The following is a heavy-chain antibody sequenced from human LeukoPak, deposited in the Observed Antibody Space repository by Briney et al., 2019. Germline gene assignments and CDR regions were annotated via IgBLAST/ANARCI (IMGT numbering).Heavy chain of an antibody. D-gene: IGHD3-22*01. V-gene: IGHV1-2*02. Sequence: ASVKVSCKASGYTFTGYYMHWVRQAPGQGLEWMGWINPNSGGTNYAQEFQGRVTMTRDTSISTAYMELSRLRSDDTAVYYCARGTMIVVVITTDFDYWGQGTLVTVSS. CDR1: GYTFTGYY. CDR3: ARGTMIVVVITTDFDY. J-gene: IGHJ4*02. CDR2: INPNSGGT.